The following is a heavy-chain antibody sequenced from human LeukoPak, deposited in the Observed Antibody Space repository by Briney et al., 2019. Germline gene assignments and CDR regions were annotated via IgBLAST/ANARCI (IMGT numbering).Heavy chain of an antibody. Sequence: GGSLRLSCAASGFTFSSCGFNWVRQAPGKGLGWVSSIGPTGTDRYYADSVRGRFTISRDNAKNSMYLQMDSLGDEDTAVYYCATETIGRHYDYWGQGTLLTVSS. CDR1: GFTFSSCG. D-gene: IGHD1-14*01. V-gene: IGHV3-21*01. J-gene: IGHJ4*02. CDR2: IGPTGTDR. CDR3: ATETIGRHYDY.